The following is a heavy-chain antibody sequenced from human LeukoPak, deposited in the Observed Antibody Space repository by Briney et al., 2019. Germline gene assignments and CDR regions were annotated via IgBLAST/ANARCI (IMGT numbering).Heavy chain of an antibody. CDR2: ISYDGSNK. V-gene: IGHV3-30*18. CDR1: GFTFSSYG. Sequence: GGSLRLSCAASGFTFSSYGMHWVRQAPGKGLEWVAVISYDGSNKYYADSVKGRFTISRDNSKNTLYLQTNSLRAEDTAVYYCAKDLHYYGSGIPGYFDYWGQGTLVTVSS. CDR3: AKDLHYYGSGIPGYFDY. D-gene: IGHD3-10*01. J-gene: IGHJ4*02.